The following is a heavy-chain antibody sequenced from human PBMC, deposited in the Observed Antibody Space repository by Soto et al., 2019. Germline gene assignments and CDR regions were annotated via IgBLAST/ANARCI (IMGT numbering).Heavy chain of an antibody. D-gene: IGHD6-13*01. V-gene: IGHV4-59*01. CDR3: ARFRSAAGTGGTNWFDP. CDR2: IYYSGSI. CDR1: GGSISGYY. J-gene: IGHJ5*02. Sequence: SETLSLTCTVSGGSISGYYWSWIRQPPGKGLEWIGYIYYSGSINYSPSLKSRVTISVDTSKNQFSLKLSSVTAADTAVYYCARFRSAAGTGGTNWFDPWGQGTLVTISS.